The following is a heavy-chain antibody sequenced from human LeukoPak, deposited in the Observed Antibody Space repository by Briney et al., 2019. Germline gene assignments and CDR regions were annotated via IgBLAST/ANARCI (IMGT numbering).Heavy chain of an antibody. D-gene: IGHD3-10*01. Sequence: ASVKVSCKVSGYTLTELSMHWVRQAPGKGLEWMGGFDPEDGETIYAQKFQGRVTMTEDTSTDTAYMELSSLRSEDTAVYYCATDFMRRVRGVYTFDPWGQGTLVTVSS. CDR2: FDPEDGET. CDR1: GYTLTELS. J-gene: IGHJ5*02. V-gene: IGHV1-24*01. CDR3: ATDFMRRVRGVYTFDP.